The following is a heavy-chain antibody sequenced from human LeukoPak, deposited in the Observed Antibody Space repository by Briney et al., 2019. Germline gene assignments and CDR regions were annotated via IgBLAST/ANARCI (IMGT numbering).Heavy chain of an antibody. Sequence: GRSLRLSCAASGFTVSSNYMSWVRQAPGKGLEWVSVIYSGGSTYYADSVKGRFTISRDNSKNTLYLQMNSLRAEDTAVYYCAREAPRDTLTGEFDYWGQGTLVTVSS. D-gene: IGHD3-9*01. CDR2: IYSGGST. CDR3: AREAPRDTLTGEFDY. CDR1: GFTVSSNY. V-gene: IGHV3-66*01. J-gene: IGHJ4*02.